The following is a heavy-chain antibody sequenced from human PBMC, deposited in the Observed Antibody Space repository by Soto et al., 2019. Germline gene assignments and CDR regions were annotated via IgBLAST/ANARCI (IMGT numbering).Heavy chain of an antibody. V-gene: IGHV3-30*03. CDR3: ASPNYNRGSCYWAFFDS. CDR2: ISFDGSNK. D-gene: IGHD2-15*01. Sequence: GGSLRLSCAASGFTFSTYAMYWVRQAPGKGLEWAAVISFDGSNKFYADSVRGRFTISRDNSKNTLYLRMHSLSAEDTAVYYCASPNYNRGSCYWAFFDSWGQGTLVTVSS. CDR1: GFTFSTYA. J-gene: IGHJ4*02.